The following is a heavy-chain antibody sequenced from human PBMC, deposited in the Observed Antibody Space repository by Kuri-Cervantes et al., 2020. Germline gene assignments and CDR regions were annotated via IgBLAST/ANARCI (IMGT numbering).Heavy chain of an antibody. Sequence: GGSLRLSCAASGFTFSNYAMTWVRQAPGKGLEWVSTVSSRGASTYYADSVRGRFTISRDNSKNTLFLQMNSLRAEDTAVYYCAKDSSTKDGDYDYFDYWGQGTLVTVSS. V-gene: IGHV3-23*01. J-gene: IGHJ4*02. CDR3: AKDSSTKDGDYDYFDY. CDR2: VSSRGAST. D-gene: IGHD4-17*01. CDR1: GFTFSNYA.